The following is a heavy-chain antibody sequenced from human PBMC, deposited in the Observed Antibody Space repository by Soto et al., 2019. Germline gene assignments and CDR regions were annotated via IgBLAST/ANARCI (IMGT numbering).Heavy chain of an antibody. V-gene: IGHV3-30-3*01. D-gene: IGHD3-9*01. CDR2: VSNDGRNK. Sequence: QVQLLESGGGVVQPGRSLRLSCAASGFTFSSYAMHWVRQPPGKGLEWVAVVSNDGRNKFYADSVRGRFTISRDNSKNTLYLEMASLRVEDTAVFYCARGQQGRDHWGQGRLVLVSP. J-gene: IGHJ4*02. CDR3: ARGQQGRDH. CDR1: GFTFSSYA.